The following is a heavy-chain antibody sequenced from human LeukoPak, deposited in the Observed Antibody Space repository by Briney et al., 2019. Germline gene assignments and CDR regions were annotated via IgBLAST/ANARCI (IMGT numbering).Heavy chain of an antibody. CDR2: INTNTGNP. CDR3: AREVPFLGGDDYGDPPSGY. J-gene: IGHJ4*02. D-gene: IGHD4-17*01. V-gene: IGHV7-4-1*02. CDR1: GYTFTSYA. Sequence: GASVKVSCKASGYTFTSYAMNWVRQAPGQGLEWMGWINTNTGNPTYAQGFTGRFVFSLDTSVSTAYLQISSLKAEDTAVYYCAREVPFLGGDDYGDPPSGYWGQGTLVTVSS.